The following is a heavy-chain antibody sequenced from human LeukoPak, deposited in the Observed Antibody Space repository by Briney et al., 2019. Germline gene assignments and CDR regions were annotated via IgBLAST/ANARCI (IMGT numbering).Heavy chain of an antibody. J-gene: IGHJ5*02. V-gene: IGHV3-7*05. CDR1: GFTFSNYW. CDR3: ARASKPWLQPT. D-gene: IGHD5-24*01. CDR2: IKEDGSEK. Sequence: HPGGSLRLSCAASGFTFSNYWMIWVRQAQGKGLEWVGNIKEDGSEKRYADSVRGRFTISRDNAQTSIYLQMNSLRAEDTAVYYCARASKPWLQPTWGQGTLVAVSS.